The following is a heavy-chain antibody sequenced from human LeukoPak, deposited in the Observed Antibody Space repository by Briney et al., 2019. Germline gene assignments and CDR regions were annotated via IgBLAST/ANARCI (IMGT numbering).Heavy chain of an antibody. J-gene: IGHJ4*02. D-gene: IGHD2/OR15-2a*01. Sequence: GGSLRLSCAGSGFSFSSNTMSWVRQAPGRGLEWVSAISNNGGRTDYADSVKGRFTTSRDNSKSTLYLHMDSLRAEDTAVYYCARDEDTSALSEYWGQGTLVTVSS. CDR2: ISNNGGRT. V-gene: IGHV3-23*01. CDR1: GFSFSSNT. CDR3: ARDEDTSALSEY.